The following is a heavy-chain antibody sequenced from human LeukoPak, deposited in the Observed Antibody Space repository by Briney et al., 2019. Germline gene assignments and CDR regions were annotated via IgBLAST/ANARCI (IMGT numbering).Heavy chain of an antibody. CDR1: GGSISSSSYY. J-gene: IGHJ4*02. CDR3: ASGPSGSPDY. V-gene: IGHV4-39*01. Sequence: SETLSLTCTVSGGSISSSSYYWGWIRQPPGKGLEWIGSTYYGGSTYYNPSLKSRVTISVDTSKNQFSVKLSSVTAADTAVYYCASGPSGSPDYWGQGTLVTVSS. D-gene: IGHD3-10*01. CDR2: TYYGGST.